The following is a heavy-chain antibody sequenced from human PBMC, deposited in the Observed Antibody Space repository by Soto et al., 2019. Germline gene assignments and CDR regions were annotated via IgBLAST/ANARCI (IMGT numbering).Heavy chain of an antibody. V-gene: IGHV3-30*18. D-gene: IGHD3-10*01. CDR2: ISYDGSNK. CDR3: AKDGGGITMVRVGFYGMDV. Sequence: GGSLRLSCAASGFTFSSYGMHWVRQAPGKGLEWVAVISYDGSNKYYADSVKGRFTISRDNSKNTLYLQMNSLRAEDTAVYYCAKDGGGITMVRVGFYGMDVWGQGTTVTVSS. J-gene: IGHJ6*02. CDR1: GFTFSSYG.